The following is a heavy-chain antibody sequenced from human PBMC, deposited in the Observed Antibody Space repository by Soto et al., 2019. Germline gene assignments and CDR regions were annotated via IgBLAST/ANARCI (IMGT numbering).Heavy chain of an antibody. D-gene: IGHD2-8*01. CDR3: ARDLPNVLMVYAPGYGMDV. Sequence: ASVKVSCQASGGTFSSYAISWVRQAPGQGLEWMGGIIPIFGTANYAQKFQGRVTITADESTSTAYMELSSLRSEDTAVYYCARDLPNVLMVYAPGYGMDVWGQGTTVTVS. J-gene: IGHJ6*02. CDR2: IIPIFGTA. V-gene: IGHV1-69*13. CDR1: GGTFSSYA.